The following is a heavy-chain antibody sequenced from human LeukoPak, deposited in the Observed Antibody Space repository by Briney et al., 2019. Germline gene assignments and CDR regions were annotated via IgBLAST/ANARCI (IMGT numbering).Heavy chain of an antibody. V-gene: IGHV1-69*04. CDR2: IVPILGLT. J-gene: IGHJ4*02. CDR3: AGGRSQSFSLTVDF. D-gene: IGHD1-26*01. CDR1: GGTFSNFA. Sequence: GASVKVSCKASGGTFSNFAVTWVRQAPGQGLEWMGRIVPILGLTHYAQKFQDRSTFIADKSTNTAYMELNSLTFDDTAVYFCAGGRSQSFSLTVDFWGQGTLVTVSS.